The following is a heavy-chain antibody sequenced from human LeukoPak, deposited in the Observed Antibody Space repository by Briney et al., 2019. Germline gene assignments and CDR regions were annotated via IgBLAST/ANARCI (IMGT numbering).Heavy chain of an antibody. Sequence: SETLSLTCAVYGGSFSGYYWSWIRQPPGKGLEWIGEINHSGSTNCNPSLKSRVTISVDTSKNQFSLKLSSVTAADTAVYYCARGRRLLLNAFDIWGQGTMVTVSS. J-gene: IGHJ3*02. CDR3: ARGRRLLLNAFDI. CDR1: GGSFSGYY. D-gene: IGHD3-22*01. CDR2: INHSGST. V-gene: IGHV4-34*01.